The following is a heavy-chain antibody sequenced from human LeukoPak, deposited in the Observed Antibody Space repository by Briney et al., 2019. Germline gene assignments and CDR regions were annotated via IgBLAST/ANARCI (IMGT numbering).Heavy chain of an antibody. V-gene: IGHV1-24*01. CDR3: ASLVIPIYYFDY. CDR2: FDPEDGET. D-gene: IGHD2-2*01. Sequence: VASVKVSCKVSGYTLTELSMHWVRQAPGKGLEWMGGFDPEDGETIYAQKFQGRVTMTEDTSTGTAYMELSSLRSEDTAVYYCASLVIPIYYFDYWGQGTLVTVSS. CDR1: GYTLTELS. J-gene: IGHJ4*02.